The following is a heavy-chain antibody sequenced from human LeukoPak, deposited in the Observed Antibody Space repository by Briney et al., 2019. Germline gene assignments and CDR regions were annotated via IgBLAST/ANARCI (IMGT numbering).Heavy chain of an antibody. CDR3: ARGITMIVVAQRQGAFDI. CDR2: IYHSGST. D-gene: IGHD3-22*01. CDR1: GGSISSYY. Sequence: SETLSLTCTVSGGSISSYYWSWIRQPPGKGLEWIGSIYHSGSTYYNPSLKSRVTISVDTSKNQFSLKLSSVTAADTAVYYCARGITMIVVAQRQGAFDIWGQGTMVTVSS. J-gene: IGHJ3*02. V-gene: IGHV4-38-2*02.